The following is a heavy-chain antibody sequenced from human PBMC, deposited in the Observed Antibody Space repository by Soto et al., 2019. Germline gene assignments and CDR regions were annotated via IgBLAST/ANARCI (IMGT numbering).Heavy chain of an antibody. CDR1: GFTFDDYA. CDR3: AKYKQDTIFGVVTD. Sequence: EVQLVESGGGLVQPGRSLRLSCAASGFTFDDYAMHWVRQAPGKGLEWVSGISWNSGSIGYADSVKGRFTISRDNAKNSLYLQMNSLRAEDTALYYCAKYKQDTIFGVVTDWGQGTLVTVSS. D-gene: IGHD3-3*01. CDR2: ISWNSGSI. V-gene: IGHV3-9*01. J-gene: IGHJ4*02.